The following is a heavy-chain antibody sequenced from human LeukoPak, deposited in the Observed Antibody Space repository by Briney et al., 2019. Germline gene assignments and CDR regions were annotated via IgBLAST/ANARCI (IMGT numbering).Heavy chain of an antibody. CDR2: INWNGGST. V-gene: IGHV3-20*04. D-gene: IGHD1-7*01. Sequence: PGGSLRLSCEASGFTFSSYSMNWVRQAPGKGLKWVSGINWNGGSTGYADSVKGRFTISRDSAKNSLYLQMNSLRAEDTALYYCARAGLYNWNYEGTAYFDYWGQGTLVTVSS. CDR1: GFTFSSYS. J-gene: IGHJ4*02. CDR3: ARAGLYNWNYEGTAYFDY.